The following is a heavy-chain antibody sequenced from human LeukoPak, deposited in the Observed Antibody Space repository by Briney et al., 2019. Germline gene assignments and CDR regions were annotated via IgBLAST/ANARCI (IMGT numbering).Heavy chain of an antibody. Sequence: GGSLRLSCAASGFTFSSYWMSWVRQAPGKGLEWVANIKQDGSEKYYVDSVKGRFTISRDNAKNSLYLQMNSLRAEDTAVYYCARVRGFLKYYLDYWGQGTLVTVSS. D-gene: IGHD3-3*01. CDR2: IKQDGSEK. CDR3: ARVRGFLKYYLDY. CDR1: GFTFSSYW. J-gene: IGHJ4*02. V-gene: IGHV3-7*04.